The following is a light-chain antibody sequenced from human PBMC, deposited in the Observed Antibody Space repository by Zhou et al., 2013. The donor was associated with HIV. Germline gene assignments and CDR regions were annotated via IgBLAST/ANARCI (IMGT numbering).Light chain of an antibody. V-gene: IGKV1-33*01. J-gene: IGKJ4*01. CDR3: QQYGSFPRT. Sequence: DIQMTQYPSSVAASVGDRVTITCRASQDIRTWLAWYQQKPGKAPKVVIYGASKLEVGVPSRFSGSGSGTHFTFNINSLQPEDIGVYFCQQYGSFPRTFGGGTKVEVE. CDR1: QDIRTW. CDR2: GAS.